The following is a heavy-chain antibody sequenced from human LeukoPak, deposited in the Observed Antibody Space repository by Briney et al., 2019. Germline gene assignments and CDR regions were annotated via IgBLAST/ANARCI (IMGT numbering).Heavy chain of an antibody. J-gene: IGHJ6*04. CDR1: GFTFSSYS. D-gene: IGHD3-22*01. Sequence: GGSLRLSCAASGFTFSSYSMNWVRQAPGKGLEWVSSMNSRSSSKYYADSVKGRFTISRDNAKNSLYLQMNSLRAEDTAVYYCARGPTMKMDVWGKGTTVTVSS. CDR2: MNSRSSSK. V-gene: IGHV3-21*01. CDR3: ARGPTMKMDV.